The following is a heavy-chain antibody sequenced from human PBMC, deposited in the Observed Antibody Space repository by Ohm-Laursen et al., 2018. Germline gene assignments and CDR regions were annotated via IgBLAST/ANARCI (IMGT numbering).Heavy chain of an antibody. CDR3: ARAGGADFDY. J-gene: IGHJ4*02. CDR1: GYIFTSYY. V-gene: IGHV1-69*13. CDR2: IIPIFGTA. Sequence: SVKVSCKGSGYIFTSYYIHWVRQAPGQGLEWMGGIIPIFGTANYAQKFQGRVTITADESTSTAYMELSSLRSEDTAVYYCARAGGADFDYWGQGTLVTVAS. D-gene: IGHD1-26*01.